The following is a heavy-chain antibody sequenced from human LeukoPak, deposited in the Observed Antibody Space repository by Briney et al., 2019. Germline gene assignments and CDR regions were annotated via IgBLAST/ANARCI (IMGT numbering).Heavy chain of an antibody. D-gene: IGHD3-22*01. Sequence: GGSLRLSCAASGFTFSSYGIHWIRQAPGKGLEWVAVISYDGSNKYYADSVKGRFTISRDNSKNTLYLQMNSLRAEDTAVYYCAREGVIVVVFDYWGQGTLVTVSS. CDR2: ISYDGSNK. CDR3: AREGVIVVVFDY. J-gene: IGHJ4*02. V-gene: IGHV3-30*19. CDR1: GFTFSSYG.